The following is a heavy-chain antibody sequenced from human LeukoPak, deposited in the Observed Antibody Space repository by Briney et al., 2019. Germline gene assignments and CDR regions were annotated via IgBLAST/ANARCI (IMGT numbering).Heavy chain of an antibody. Sequence: SETLSLTCTVSGASISGSSSYWGWIRQPPGTGLEWIGTIYYSGSTYYSPSLKSRVTISVDTPKNQFSLKLTSVTAADTAVYYCARHVEHSTSSWVDPWGQGTLVTVSS. J-gene: IGHJ5*02. CDR1: GASISGSSSY. CDR3: ARHVEHSTSSWVDP. CDR2: IYYSGST. V-gene: IGHV4-39*01. D-gene: IGHD6-6*01.